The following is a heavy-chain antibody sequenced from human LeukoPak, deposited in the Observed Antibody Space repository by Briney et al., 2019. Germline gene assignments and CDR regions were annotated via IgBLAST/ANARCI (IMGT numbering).Heavy chain of an antibody. D-gene: IGHD3-22*01. J-gene: IGHJ4*02. CDR3: ARAAGGVVVITNMDY. CDR2: ISGSGGRT. V-gene: IGHV3-23*01. Sequence: PGGSLRLSCAASGFTFSSYAMTWVRQAPGKGLEWVSGISGSGGRTYYADSVKGRFTISRDNSKNTLYLQMNSLRAEDTAVYYCARAAGGVVVITNMDYWGQGTLVTVSS. CDR1: GFTFSSYA.